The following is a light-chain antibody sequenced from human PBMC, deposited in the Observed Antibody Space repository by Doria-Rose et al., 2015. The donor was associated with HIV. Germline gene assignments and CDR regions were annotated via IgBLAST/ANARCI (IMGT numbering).Light chain of an antibody. CDR1: SSNIGAGFD. CDR2: GNT. Sequence: LTQSPSVSGAPGQRVAISCTGSSSNIGAGFDVNWYQQFPGTAPTLLIHGNTNRPSGVPDRFSGSKSGTSASLAISGLRAEDEADYYCRSYDSRLSVYVFGTGTKVTVL. J-gene: IGLJ1*01. V-gene: IGLV1-40*01. CDR3: RSYDSRLSVYV.